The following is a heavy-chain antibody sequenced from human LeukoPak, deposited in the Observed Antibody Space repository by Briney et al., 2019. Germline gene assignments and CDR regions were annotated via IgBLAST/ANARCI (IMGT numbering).Heavy chain of an antibody. D-gene: IGHD6-19*01. J-gene: IGHJ6*02. Sequence: SETLSLTCAVYGGSFSGYYWSWIRQPPGKGLEWIGEINHSGSTNYNPSLKSRVTISVDTSKNQFSLKLSSVTAADTAVYYCARFVYSSGWSYYYYYYGIDVWGQGTTVTVSS. CDR2: INHSGST. CDR3: ARFVYSSGWSYYYYYYGIDV. CDR1: GGSFSGYY. V-gene: IGHV4-34*01.